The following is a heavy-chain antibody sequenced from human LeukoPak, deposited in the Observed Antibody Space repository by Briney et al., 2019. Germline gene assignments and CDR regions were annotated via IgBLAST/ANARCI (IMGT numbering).Heavy chain of an antibody. CDR3: ARAPADSSGYLDY. CDR1: GYTFTGYY. CDR2: INPNSGGT. Sequence: ASVKVSCKASGYTFTGYYMYWVRQAPGQGLEWMGWINPNSGGTNYAQKFQGRVTMTRDTSISTAYMELSRLRSDDTAVYYCARAPADSSGYLDYWGQGTLVTVSS. J-gene: IGHJ4*02. D-gene: IGHD3-22*01. V-gene: IGHV1-2*02.